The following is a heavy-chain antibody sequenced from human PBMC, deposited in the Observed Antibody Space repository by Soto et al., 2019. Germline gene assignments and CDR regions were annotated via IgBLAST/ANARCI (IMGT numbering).Heavy chain of an antibody. CDR2: ISSSSSTI. Sequence: PGGSLRLSCAASGFTFSSYRMNWVRQAPGKGLEWVSYISSSSSTIYYADSVKGRFTISRDNAKNSLYLQMNSLRAEDTAVYYCARDLGYDILTGYYIPAQALDYWGQGTLVTVSS. J-gene: IGHJ4*02. D-gene: IGHD3-9*01. V-gene: IGHV3-48*01. CDR3: ARDLGYDILTGYYIPAQALDY. CDR1: GFTFSSYR.